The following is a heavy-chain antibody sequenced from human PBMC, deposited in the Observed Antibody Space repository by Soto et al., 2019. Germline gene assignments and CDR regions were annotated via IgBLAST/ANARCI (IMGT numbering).Heavy chain of an antibody. Sequence: GGSLRLSCAASGFTFSSYAMSWVRQAPGKGLEWVSAISGSGGSTYYADSVKGRFTISRDNSKNTRYLQMNSLRAEDTAVYYCAKDRPQTYYYDRSGPPADYWGQGTLVTVSS. CDR3: AKDRPQTYYYDRSGPPADY. CDR2: ISGSGGST. J-gene: IGHJ4*02. V-gene: IGHV3-23*01. D-gene: IGHD3-22*01. CDR1: GFTFSSYA.